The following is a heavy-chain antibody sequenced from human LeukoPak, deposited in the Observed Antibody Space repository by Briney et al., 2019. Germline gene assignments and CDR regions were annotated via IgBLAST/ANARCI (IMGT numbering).Heavy chain of an antibody. CDR3: ARVGVASIDWFDY. J-gene: IGHJ4*02. V-gene: IGHV1-2*02. D-gene: IGHD5-12*01. CDR1: GYTFTAYF. CDR2: INPNSGST. Sequence: ASVTVSCTASGYTFTAYFMHWVRQAPGHGLEWMGWINPNSGSTNYAQKFQGRVTMTRDTSISTAYMELSSLRSDDTAVYYCARVGVASIDWFDYWGQGTLVTVSS.